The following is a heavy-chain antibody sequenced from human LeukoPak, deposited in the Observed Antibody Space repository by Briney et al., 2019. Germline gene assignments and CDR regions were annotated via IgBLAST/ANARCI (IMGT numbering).Heavy chain of an antibody. V-gene: IGHV3-21*01. J-gene: IGHJ6*02. Sequence: KPGGSLRLSCAASGFTFSSYSMNWVRHAPGKGLEWVSSISSSSSYIYYADSVKGQFTLPRDNAKNSLYLQMNSLRAENTAVYYCARDHCSSSSCYVYYGMDVWGQGTTVTVSS. CDR2: ISSSSSYI. CDR3: ARDHCSSSSCYVYYGMDV. D-gene: IGHD2-2*01. CDR1: GFTFSSYS.